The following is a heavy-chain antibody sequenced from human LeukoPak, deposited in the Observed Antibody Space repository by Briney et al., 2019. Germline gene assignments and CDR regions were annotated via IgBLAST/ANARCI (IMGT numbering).Heavy chain of an antibody. J-gene: IGHJ4*02. D-gene: IGHD4-17*01. Sequence: GASVKVSCKASGGTFSSYTISWVRQAPGQGLEWMGWINPNSGGTNYAQKFQGRVTMTRDTSISTAYMELSRLGSDDTAVYYCARGGMRVDYGDYGDYWGQGTLVTVSS. V-gene: IGHV1-2*02. CDR2: INPNSGGT. CDR3: ARGGMRVDYGDYGDY. CDR1: GGTFSSYT.